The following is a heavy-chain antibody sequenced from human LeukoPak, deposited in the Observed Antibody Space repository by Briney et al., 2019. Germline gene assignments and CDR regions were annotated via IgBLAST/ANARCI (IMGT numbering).Heavy chain of an antibody. CDR1: GFTFDDYA. CDR2: ISWNSGSI. J-gene: IGHJ3*02. CDR3: AKDRRRYCSGGSCPDAFDI. V-gene: IGHV3-9*01. D-gene: IGHD2-15*01. Sequence: GGSLRLSCAASGFTFDDYAMHWVRQAPGKGLEWGSGISWNSGSIGYADSVKGRFTISRDNAKNSLYLQMNSLRAEDTALYYCAKDRRRYCSGGSCPDAFDIWGQGTMVTVSS.